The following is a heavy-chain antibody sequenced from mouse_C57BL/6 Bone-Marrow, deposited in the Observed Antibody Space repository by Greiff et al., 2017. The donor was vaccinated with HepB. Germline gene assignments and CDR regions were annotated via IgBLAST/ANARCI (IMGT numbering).Heavy chain of an antibody. D-gene: IGHD2-4*01. Sequence: EVNVVESGPGLAKPSQTLSLTCSVTGYSITSDYWNWIRKFPGNKLEYMGYISYSGSTYYNPSLKSRISITRDTSKNQYYLQLNSVTTEDTATYYCARRYYDYDGGYYFDYWGQGTTLTVSS. CDR3: ARRYYDYDGGYYFDY. CDR1: GYSITSDY. J-gene: IGHJ2*01. V-gene: IGHV3-8*01. CDR2: ISYSGST.